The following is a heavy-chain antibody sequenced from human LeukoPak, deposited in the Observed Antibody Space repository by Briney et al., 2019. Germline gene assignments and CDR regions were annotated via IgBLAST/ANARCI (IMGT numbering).Heavy chain of an antibody. CDR1: GFTVSSNY. Sequence: GGSLRLSCAASGFTVSSNYMRWDRQAPGKGLGWVSVIYSGGSTYYTDYVKGRFTISRDNSKNTLYLQMNSLRAEDTAVYYCARDSWVQGAYYYYGMDVWGQGTTVTVSS. J-gene: IGHJ6*02. D-gene: IGHD3-10*01. V-gene: IGHV3-66*01. CDR2: IYSGGST. CDR3: ARDSWVQGAYYYYGMDV.